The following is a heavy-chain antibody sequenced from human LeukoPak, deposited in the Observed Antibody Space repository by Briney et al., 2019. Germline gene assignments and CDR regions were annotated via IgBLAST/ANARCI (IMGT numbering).Heavy chain of an antibody. Sequence: PGGSLRLSCAASGFTFSSYSMNWVRQAPGKGLEWVSSISSSSYIYYADPVKGRFTISRDNAKNSLYLQMNSLRAEDTAVYYCASDPSYGANRPPYFDYWGQGTLVTVSS. CDR3: ASDPSYGANRPPYFDY. CDR1: GFTFSSYS. J-gene: IGHJ4*02. CDR2: ISSSSYI. V-gene: IGHV3-21*01. D-gene: IGHD4-23*01.